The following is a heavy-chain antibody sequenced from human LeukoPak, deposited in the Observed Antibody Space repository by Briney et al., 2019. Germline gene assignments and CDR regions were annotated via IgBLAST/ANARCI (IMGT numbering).Heavy chain of an antibody. CDR2: IKPDGSDK. D-gene: IGHD6-25*01. J-gene: IGHJ5*02. V-gene: IGHV3-7*01. CDR1: GFTFSTYW. Sequence: PGGSLRLSCAASGFTFSTYWMSWVRQAPGKGLEGVANIKPDGSDKNYVDSVKGRFTISRDNGKNSLFLQMNSLRVEDTAVYYCARYSSDSGSFDPWAREPWSSSPQ. CDR3: ARYSSDSGSFDP.